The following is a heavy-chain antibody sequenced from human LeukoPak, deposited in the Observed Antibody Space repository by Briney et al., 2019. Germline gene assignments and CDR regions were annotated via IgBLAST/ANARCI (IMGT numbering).Heavy chain of an antibody. D-gene: IGHD1-26*01. CDR1: GYTFSEYY. J-gene: IGHJ3*02. CDR2: INPSSGGT. V-gene: IGHV1-2*02. CDR3: ARPIRGSYVEDAFDM. Sequence: VGSVKVSRQSSGYTFSEYYLHGVRQAPGQGVEGMGWINPSSGGTKYVQQFQGRVTITRDTSISTGYMELSRLRSDDTAVYYCARPIRGSYVEDAFDMWGQGTMVTVSA.